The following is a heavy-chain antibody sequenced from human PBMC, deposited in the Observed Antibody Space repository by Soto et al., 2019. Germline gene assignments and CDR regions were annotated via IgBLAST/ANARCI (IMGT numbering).Heavy chain of an antibody. V-gene: IGHV4-30-4*01. J-gene: IGHJ5*02. D-gene: IGHD6-13*01. Sequence: SETLSLTCTVSGGSISSVDYYWSWIRQPPGKGLEWIGYIYYSGSTYYNPSLKSRVTISVDTSKNQFSLKLSSVTAADTAVYYCARERPDGSRLDPWGQGTLVTVS. CDR1: GGSISSVDYY. CDR3: ARERPDGSRLDP. CDR2: IYYSGST.